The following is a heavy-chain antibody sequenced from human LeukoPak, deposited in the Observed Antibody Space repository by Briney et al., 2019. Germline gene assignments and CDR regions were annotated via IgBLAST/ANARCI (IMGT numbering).Heavy chain of an antibody. CDR1: GFTFSSYV. CDR2: ISYDGSNK. J-gene: IGHJ4*02. CDR3: AKITGGYSYDDY. D-gene: IGHD5-18*01. Sequence: GGSLRLSCAASGFTFSSYVMHWVRQAPGKGLEWVAIISYDGSNKYYADSVKGRFTISRDNSKNTLYLQMNSLRAEDTAVYYCAKITGGYSYDDYWGQGTLVTVSS. V-gene: IGHV3-30*18.